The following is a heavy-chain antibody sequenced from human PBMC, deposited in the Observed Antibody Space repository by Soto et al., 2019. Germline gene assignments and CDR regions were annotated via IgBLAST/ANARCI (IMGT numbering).Heavy chain of an antibody. CDR2: ISWNSGSI. V-gene: IGHV3-9*01. J-gene: IGHJ3*02. CDR1: GFTFDDYA. D-gene: IGHD3-3*01. Sequence: GGSLRLSCAASGFTFDDYAMHWVRQAPGKGLEWVSGISWNSGSIGYADSVKGRFTISRDNAKNSLYLQMNSLRAEDTALYYCASFSYSDLGSGYFARDDVFDIWGQGTMVTGSS. CDR3: ASFSYSDLGSGYFARDDVFDI.